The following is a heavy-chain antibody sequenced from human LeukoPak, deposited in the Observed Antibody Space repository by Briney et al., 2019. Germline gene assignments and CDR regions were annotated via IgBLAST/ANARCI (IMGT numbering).Heavy chain of an antibody. V-gene: IGHV1-69*13. CDR2: IIPIFGTA. CDR3: ALIPYCTTATCYYFDY. Sequence: SVKVSCKASGGTFSSYAISWVRQAPGQGLEWMGGIIPIFGTANYAQKFQGRVTITADESTSTTYMELRSLRSDDTAVYYCALIPYCTTATCYYFDYWGQGTLVTVSS. J-gene: IGHJ4*02. CDR1: GGTFSSYA. D-gene: IGHD2-2*01.